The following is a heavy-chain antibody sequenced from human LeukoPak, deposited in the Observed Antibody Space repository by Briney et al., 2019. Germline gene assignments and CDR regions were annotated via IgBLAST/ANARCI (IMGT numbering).Heavy chain of an antibody. Sequence: SVKVSSKASGGTFSIYAISWVRQAPGEGLEWMGRIIPILGIANYAQKFQGGVTITADKSTSTAYMELSSLRSEDTAVYYCARGFPNYYGSGSYYNVDDYFDYWGQGTLVTVSS. CDR1: GGTFSIYA. CDR2: IIPILGIA. CDR3: ARGFPNYYGSGSYYNVDDYFDY. V-gene: IGHV1-69*04. J-gene: IGHJ4*02. D-gene: IGHD3-10*01.